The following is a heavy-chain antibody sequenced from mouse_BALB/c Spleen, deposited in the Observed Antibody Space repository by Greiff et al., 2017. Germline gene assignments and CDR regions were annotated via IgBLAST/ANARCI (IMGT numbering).Heavy chain of an antibody. CDR3: ARRSYPYAMDY. CDR1: GFTFTDYY. V-gene: IGHV7-3*02. D-gene: IGHD2-10*01. CDR2: IRNKANGYTT. Sequence: EVQGVESGGGLVQPGGSLRLSCATSGFTFTDYYMSWVRQPPGKALEWLGFIRNKANGYTTEYSASVKGRFTISRDNSQSILYLQMNTLRAEDSATYYCARRSYPYAMDYWGQGTSVTVSS. J-gene: IGHJ4*01.